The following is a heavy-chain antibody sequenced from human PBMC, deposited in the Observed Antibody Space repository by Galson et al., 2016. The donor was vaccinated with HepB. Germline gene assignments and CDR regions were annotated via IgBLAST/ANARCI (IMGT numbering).Heavy chain of an antibody. CDR3: ARGSGYYDILTGYYYY. CDR1: GYTFTSYA. J-gene: IGHJ4*02. CDR2: INTGNGNT. Sequence: SVKVSCKASGYTFTSYAMHWVRQAPGQRPEWMGWINTGNGNTKYSQRFQGRVTINRDASASTVYMDLSSLRPEDTAVYYCARGSGYYDILTGYYYYWGQGTLVTVSS. D-gene: IGHD3-9*01. V-gene: IGHV1-3*04.